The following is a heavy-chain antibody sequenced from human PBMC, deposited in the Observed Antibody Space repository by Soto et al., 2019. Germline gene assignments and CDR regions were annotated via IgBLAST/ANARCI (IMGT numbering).Heavy chain of an antibody. CDR3: AREYYGLLTGYYTDY. J-gene: IGHJ4*02. CDR1: GFPLSSYW. V-gene: IGHV3-74*01. Sequence: EVQLVESGGDLVQRVGSLRLSCAASGFPLSSYWMHWVRHTPGNVLDWVARISGDGVTTYYADSVTGRFTVSRDNAKNTLSLQISGLRAEDTAVYYCAREYYGLLTGYYTDYWGQGTLVSVSS. D-gene: IGHD3-9*01. CDR2: ISGDGVTT.